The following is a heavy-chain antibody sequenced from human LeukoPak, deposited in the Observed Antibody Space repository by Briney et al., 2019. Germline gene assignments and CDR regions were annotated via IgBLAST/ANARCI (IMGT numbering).Heavy chain of an antibody. J-gene: IGHJ5*02. CDR1: GGSISSYY. V-gene: IGHV4-4*07. CDR3: ARDLRVVVPAARSPNWFDP. Sequence: QSSETLSLTCTVSGGSISSYYWSWIRQPAGKGLEWIGRIYTSGSTNYNPSLKSRVTMSVDTSKNQFSLKLSSVTAADTAVYYCARDLRVVVPAARSPNWFDPWGQGTLVTVSS. D-gene: IGHD2-2*01. CDR2: IYTSGST.